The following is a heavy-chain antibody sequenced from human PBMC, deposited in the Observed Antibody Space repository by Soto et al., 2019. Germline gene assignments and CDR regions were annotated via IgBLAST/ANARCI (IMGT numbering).Heavy chain of an antibody. CDR2: ISWDGGST. D-gene: IGHD4-4*01. J-gene: IGHJ4*02. Sequence: EVQLVESGGVVVQPGGSLRLSCAASGFTFDDYSMHWVRQAPGKGLEWVSLISWDGGSTYYADSVKGRFTISRDNSKNSLYLQMNSLITEYTAFYYCGQDGAVSDYTNLDYWGQGALVTVSS. CDR3: GQDGAVSDYTNLDY. V-gene: IGHV3-43*01. CDR1: GFTFDDYS.